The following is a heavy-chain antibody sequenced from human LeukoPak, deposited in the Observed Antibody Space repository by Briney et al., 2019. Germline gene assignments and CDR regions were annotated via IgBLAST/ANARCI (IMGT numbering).Heavy chain of an antibody. CDR3: AKSEMATIPPAY. Sequence: PGGSLRLSCAASGFTFSSSGMHWVRQAPGKGLEWVAIISYDGSNKYYADSVKGRFTISRDNAKNSLYLQMNSLRAEDTALYYCAKSEMATIPPAYWGQGTLVTVSS. V-gene: IGHV3-30*18. D-gene: IGHD5-24*01. CDR1: GFTFSSSG. J-gene: IGHJ4*02. CDR2: ISYDGSNK.